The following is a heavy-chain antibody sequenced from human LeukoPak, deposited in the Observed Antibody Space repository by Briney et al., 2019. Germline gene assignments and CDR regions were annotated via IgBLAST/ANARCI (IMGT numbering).Heavy chain of an antibody. CDR1: GGSISSYY. V-gene: IGHV4-59*01. J-gene: IGHJ5*02. CDR3: ARDNLGYCSGGSCYSDWFDP. Sequence: PSETLSLTCTVSGGSISSYYWSWIRQPPGKGLEWIGYIYYSGSTNYNPSLKSRVTISVDTSKNQFSLKLSSVTAADTAVYYCARDNLGYCSGGSCYSDWFDPWGQGILVTVSS. D-gene: IGHD2-15*01. CDR2: IYYSGST.